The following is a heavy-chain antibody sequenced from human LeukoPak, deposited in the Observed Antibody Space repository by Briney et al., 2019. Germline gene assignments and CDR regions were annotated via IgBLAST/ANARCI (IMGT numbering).Heavy chain of an antibody. CDR2: TFYRSKWYY. CDR1: GDSVSSNDAA. CDR3: AREEPYGATRRFDY. J-gene: IGHJ4*02. V-gene: IGHV6-1*01. Sequence: SQTLSLTCAISGDSVSSNDAAWNWIRQSPSRGLEWLGRTFYRSKWYYDSAVSVKSRITINPDTSKNQFSLQLNSVTPEDTAVYYCAREEPYGATRRFDYWGQGTLVTVSS. D-gene: IGHD4-17*01.